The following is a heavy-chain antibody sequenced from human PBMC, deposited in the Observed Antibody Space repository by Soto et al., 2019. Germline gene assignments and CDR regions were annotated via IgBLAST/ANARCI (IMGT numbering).Heavy chain of an antibody. J-gene: IGHJ5*01. CDR3: ARVVAAAWNGLGGLDS. Sequence: EVQLVESGGGLVKPGESLRLSCEASGFTFSLYNINWVRQAPGKGLEWVSSISRNSDYIYYADSVKGRFTVSRDNAKNSLFLQRNSLRGEDTAVYYCARVVAAAWNGLGGLDSWGQGTLVTVSS. V-gene: IGHV3-21*01. D-gene: IGHD2-15*01. CDR1: GFTFSLYN. CDR2: ISRNSDYI.